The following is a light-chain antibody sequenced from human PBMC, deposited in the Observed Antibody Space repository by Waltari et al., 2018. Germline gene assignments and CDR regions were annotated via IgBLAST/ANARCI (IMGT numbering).Light chain of an antibody. V-gene: IGKV4-1*01. CDR1: RSILYSSNNRNY. CDR2: WAS. Sequence: DIVMTQSPDSVSVSLGERATIHCKSSRSILYSSNNRNYLAWYQQKPRQPPKLLIYWASTRESGVPDRFSGSGSGTDFTLTISSLHAEDVAVYYCQQYFTTPAWTFGQGTKVEIK. J-gene: IGKJ1*01. CDR3: QQYFTTPAWT.